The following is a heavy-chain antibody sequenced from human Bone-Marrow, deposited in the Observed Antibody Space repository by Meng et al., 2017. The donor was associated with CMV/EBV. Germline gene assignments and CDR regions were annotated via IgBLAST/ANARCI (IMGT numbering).Heavy chain of an antibody. CDR1: GFTFDDYA. D-gene: IGHD2-15*01. Sequence: GGSLRLSCAASGFTFDDYAMHWVRQAPGKGLEWVSGISWNSGSIGYADSVKGRFTISRDNAKNSLYLQMNSLRAEDTAVYYCASRSSGAHAFDIWGQGTMVTVSS. CDR3: ASRSSGAHAFDI. CDR2: ISWNSGSI. J-gene: IGHJ3*02. V-gene: IGHV3-9*01.